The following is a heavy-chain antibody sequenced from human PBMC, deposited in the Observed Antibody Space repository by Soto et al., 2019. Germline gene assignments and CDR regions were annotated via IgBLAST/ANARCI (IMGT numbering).Heavy chain of an antibody. D-gene: IGHD3-22*01. CDR2: ISSSSSDI. Sequence: EVQLVESGGGSVQPGGSLRLSCAASEFTFSSDHMNWVRQAPGKGLEWISYISSSSSDIYYADSVKGRFTIYRDNAKKSMYMQMNRLRDEDTAVYYCAGGRITLRTWGQGTPVTVSS. V-gene: IGHV3-48*02. CDR3: AGGRITLRT. J-gene: IGHJ5*02. CDR1: EFTFSSDH.